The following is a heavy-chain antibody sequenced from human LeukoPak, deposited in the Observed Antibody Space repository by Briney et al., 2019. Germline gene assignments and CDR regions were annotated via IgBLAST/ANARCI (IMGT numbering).Heavy chain of an antibody. CDR3: ARDPGGGDYPQYDY. CDR2: IYHSGST. V-gene: IGHV4-38-2*02. CDR1: GYSISSGYY. J-gene: IGHJ4*02. D-gene: IGHD2-21*02. Sequence: SETLSLTCTVSGYSISSGYYWGWIRQPPGKGLEWIGSIYHSGSTYYNPSLKSRVTISVDTSKNQFSLKLSSVTAADTAVYYCARDPGGGDYPQYDYWGQGTLVTVSS.